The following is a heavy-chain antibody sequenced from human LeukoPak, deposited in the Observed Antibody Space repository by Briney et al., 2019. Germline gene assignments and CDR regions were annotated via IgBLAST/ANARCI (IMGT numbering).Heavy chain of an antibody. CDR1: GGSISSYY. J-gene: IGHJ5*02. CDR2: IYTSGST. Sequence: SETLSLTCTVSGGSISSYYWSWIRQPAGKGLEWIGRIYTSGSTNYNPSLKSRVTMSVDTSKNQFSLELSSVTAADTAVYYCARGSRIAARQNEGWFDPWGQGTLVTVSS. V-gene: IGHV4-4*07. D-gene: IGHD6-6*01. CDR3: ARGSRIAARQNEGWFDP.